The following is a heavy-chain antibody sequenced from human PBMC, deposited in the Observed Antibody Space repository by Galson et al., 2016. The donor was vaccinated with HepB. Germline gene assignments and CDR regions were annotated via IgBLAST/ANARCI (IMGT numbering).Heavy chain of an antibody. CDR1: GLMYTHYA. D-gene: IGHD3-10*01. J-gene: IGHJ3*01. CDR2: IDDSGDPI. Sequence: SLRLSCAVSGLMYTHYAMNWVRQAPGKGLEWVSIIDDSGDPIYYAESVKGRFTISRDKATNTLYLQMNSLRAEDTALYYCARDRGYRALDLWGQGTTVTVSS. CDR3: ARDRGYRALDL. V-gene: IGHV3-23*01.